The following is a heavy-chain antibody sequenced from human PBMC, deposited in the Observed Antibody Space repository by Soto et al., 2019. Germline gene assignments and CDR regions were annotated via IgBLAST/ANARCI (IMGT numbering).Heavy chain of an antibody. CDR3: ARTSSRYGDYPDSRVNSWDWGYYYYGMDV. J-gene: IGHJ6*02. D-gene: IGHD4-17*01. Sequence: GASVKVSCKASGGTFSSYAISWVRQAPGQGLEWMGGIIPIFGTANYAQKFQGRVTITADKSTSTAYMELSSLRSEDTAVYYCARTSSRYGDYPDSRVNSWDWGYYYYGMDVWGQGTTVTVSS. V-gene: IGHV1-69*06. CDR1: GGTFSSYA. CDR2: IIPIFGTA.